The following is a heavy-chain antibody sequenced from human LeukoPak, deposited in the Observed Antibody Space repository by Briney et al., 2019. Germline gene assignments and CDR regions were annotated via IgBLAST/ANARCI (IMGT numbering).Heavy chain of an antibody. CDR2: IYSGGST. J-gene: IGHJ6*03. V-gene: IGHV3-53*01. CDR1: GFTVSSNY. D-gene: IGHD3-16*01. CDR3: AGGGIGDYYYYMDV. Sequence: GGSLRLSFAASGFTVSSNYMSWVRQAPGKGLEWVSVIYSGGSTYYADSVKDRFTISRDNSKNTLYLQMNSLRAEDTAVYYCAGGGIGDYYYYMDVWGKGTTVTVSS.